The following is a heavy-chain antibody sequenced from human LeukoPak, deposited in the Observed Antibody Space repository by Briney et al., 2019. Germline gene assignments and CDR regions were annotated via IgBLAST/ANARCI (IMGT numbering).Heavy chain of an antibody. CDR2: IYTSGST. D-gene: IGHD3-22*01. Sequence: PSETLSLTCTVSGGSISSYYWSWIRQPAGKGLEWIGRIYTSGSTNYNPSLKSRVTMSVDTSKNQFSLKLSSVTAADTAVYYCARSGSTYYYDSSGSPFDYWGQGTLVTVSS. CDR1: GGSISSYY. J-gene: IGHJ4*02. V-gene: IGHV4-4*07. CDR3: ARSGSTYYYDSSGSPFDY.